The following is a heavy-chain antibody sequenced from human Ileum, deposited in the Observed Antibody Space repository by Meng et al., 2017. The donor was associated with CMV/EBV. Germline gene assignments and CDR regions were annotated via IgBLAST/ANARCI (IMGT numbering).Heavy chain of an antibody. V-gene: IGHV3-48*03. CDR2: ISSSGSTI. D-gene: IGHD6-6*01. CDR1: GFTFSSYE. J-gene: IGHJ6*02. CDR3: ARLYSSSSGKGMDV. Sequence: GESLKISCAASGFTFSSYEINWVRQVPGKGLEWVSYISSSGSTIKYADSVKGRVTISRDNVKNSLYLQMNSLRAEDTAVYYCARLYSSSSGKGMDVWGQGTTVTVSS.